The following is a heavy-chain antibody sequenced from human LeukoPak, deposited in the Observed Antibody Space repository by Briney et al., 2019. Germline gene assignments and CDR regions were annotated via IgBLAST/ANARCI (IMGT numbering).Heavy chain of an antibody. CDR2: INPNSGGT. V-gene: IGHV1-2*02. D-gene: IGHD3-3*01. CDR3: ARDVGGNAFDI. Sequence: ASVKVSCKASGYTFTGYYMHWVRQAPGQGLEWMGWINPNSGGTNYAQKFQGRVTMTRDTAISTAYMELSRLRPDDTAVYYCARDVGGNAFDIWGQGTMVTVSS. CDR1: GYTFTGYY. J-gene: IGHJ3*02.